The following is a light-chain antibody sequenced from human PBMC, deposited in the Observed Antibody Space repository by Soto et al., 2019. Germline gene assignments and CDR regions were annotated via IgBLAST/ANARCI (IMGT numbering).Light chain of an antibody. V-gene: IGKV3-11*01. J-gene: IGKJ5*01. CDR2: DAS. CDR3: QQRKTWPPIT. CDR1: QNVEGY. Sequence: EIELTQSPATLSLYPGERATLSCRASQNVEGYLAWYQQKPGQAPRLLIYDASNRATGIPARFSGSGSGTDFTLTISSLEPEDFAVYYCQQRKTWPPITFGQGTRLEIK.